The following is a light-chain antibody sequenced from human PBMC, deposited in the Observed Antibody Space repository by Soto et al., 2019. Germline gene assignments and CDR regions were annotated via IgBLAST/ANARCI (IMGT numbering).Light chain of an antibody. V-gene: IGKV3-20*01. CDR1: RSLASTY. CDR2: GDS. Sequence: DIVLTHSPGTLSLSPGERATLSCRASRSLASTYFAWYQQKHGPAPRLLFYGDSTRATGVADRFSGSGSGTDVVLTISRLEPEDFAIYYCQQYGSSIMYTFGQGNKLEI. CDR3: QQYGSSIMYT. J-gene: IGKJ2*01.